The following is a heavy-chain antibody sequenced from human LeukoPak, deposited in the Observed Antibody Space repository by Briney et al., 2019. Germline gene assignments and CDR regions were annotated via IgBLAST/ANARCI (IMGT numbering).Heavy chain of an antibody. CDR2: FGPEDGET. J-gene: IGHJ5*02. D-gene: IGHD5-18*01. Sequence: ASVKVSCKVSGYTLTELSMHWVRRAPGKGLEWMGGFGPEDGETIYAQKSQGRVTMTEDTSTDTAYMELSSLRSEDTAVYYCATGRVRGRVTDWFDPWGQGTLVTVSS. CDR3: ATGRVRGRVTDWFDP. CDR1: GYTLTELS. V-gene: IGHV1-24*01.